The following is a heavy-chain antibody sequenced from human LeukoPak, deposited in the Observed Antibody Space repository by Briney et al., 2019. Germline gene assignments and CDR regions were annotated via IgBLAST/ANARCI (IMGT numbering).Heavy chain of an antibody. J-gene: IGHJ3*02. V-gene: IGHV4-61*02. Sequence: SETLSLTCTVSGDSVRSASYYWSWIRQPAGKGLEWIGRIYTSESIYYNPSLKSRVTMSLDTSRNQISLKLSSVTAADTAVYYCARHQWVPAFDIWGQGTMVTVSS. CDR1: GDSVRSASYY. D-gene: IGHD1-26*01. CDR2: IYTSESI. CDR3: ARHQWVPAFDI.